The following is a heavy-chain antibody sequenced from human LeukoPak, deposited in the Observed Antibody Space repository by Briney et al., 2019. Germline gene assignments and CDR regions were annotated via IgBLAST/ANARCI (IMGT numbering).Heavy chain of an antibody. Sequence: SVKVSCKASGGTFSSYAISWVRQAPGQGLEWMGRIIPIFGTANYAQKFQGRVTITTDESTSTAYMELSSLRSEDTAVYYCAREHYYYDSSGYLDYWGQGALVTVSS. CDR1: GGTFSSYA. CDR3: AREHYYYDSSGYLDY. V-gene: IGHV1-69*05. D-gene: IGHD3-22*01. CDR2: IIPIFGTA. J-gene: IGHJ4*02.